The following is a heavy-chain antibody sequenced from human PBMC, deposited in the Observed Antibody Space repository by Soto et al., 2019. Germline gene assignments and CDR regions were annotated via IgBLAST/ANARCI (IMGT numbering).Heavy chain of an antibody. V-gene: IGHV3-53*05. J-gene: IGHJ4*02. Sequence: PGGSLRLSCAASGISVGTNYLTWVRQAPGKGLEWVSFIYSDGTTYYADSVKGRFTISRDNSKNTLYLQMNSLRAEDTAVYYCARDDSGYEDYWGQGTLVTVSS. CDR2: IYSDGTT. CDR3: ARDDSGYEDY. CDR1: GISVGTNY. D-gene: IGHD5-12*01.